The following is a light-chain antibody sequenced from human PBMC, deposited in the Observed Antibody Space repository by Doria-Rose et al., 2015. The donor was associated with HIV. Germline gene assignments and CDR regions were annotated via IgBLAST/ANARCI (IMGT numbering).Light chain of an antibody. V-gene: IGKV3-20*01. J-gene: IGKJ1*01. CDR3: HQYGTSWT. Sequence: EIVMTHSPGTLTLSPGERATLSRRASQSFSSTYLAWYQQQPGQAASLLIYDGSIRATGIPDPFSASESGTDFTLTINRLEPEDFALYYCHQYGTSWTCGQGTKVEI. CDR1: QSFSSTY. CDR2: DGS.